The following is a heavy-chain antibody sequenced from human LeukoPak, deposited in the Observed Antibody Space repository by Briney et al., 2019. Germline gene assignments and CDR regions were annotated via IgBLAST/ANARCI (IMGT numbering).Heavy chain of an antibody. J-gene: IGHJ4*02. V-gene: IGHV3-21*01. D-gene: IGHD2/OR15-2a*01. Sequence: PGGXXXXSCAAXGFTFSSYSMNWVRQAPGKGLEWVSSISSSSSYIYYADSVKGRFTISRDKAKNSLYLQMNSLRAEDTAVYYCARDTSARNYFDYWGQGTLVTVSS. CDR2: ISSSSSYI. CDR1: GFTFSSYS. CDR3: ARDTSARNYFDY.